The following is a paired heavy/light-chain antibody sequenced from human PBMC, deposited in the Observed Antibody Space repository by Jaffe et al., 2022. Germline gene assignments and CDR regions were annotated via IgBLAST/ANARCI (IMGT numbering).Heavy chain of an antibody. V-gene: IGHV1-46*04. CDR1: GFTFTSSH. CDR3: VREPSLPYFFDY. CDR2: VNSNDGAT. D-gene: IGHD3-10*01. Sequence: QVQLVQSGTEVKKPGASVKVSCETSGFTFTSSHMHWVRQAPGQGLEWMGLVNSNDGATSYAQKLQGRVTMTRDTSTSTVYMELSSLTSDDTAVYYCVREPSLPYFFDYWGQGTLVTVSS. J-gene: IGHJ4*02.
Light chain of an antibody. CDR3: TSYTSINTYV. J-gene: IGLJ1*01. CDR2: EVT. CDR1: SSDVGSYNH. V-gene: IGLV2-18*02. Sequence: QSALTQPPSVSGSPGQSVTISCTGTSSDVGSYNHVSWYQQPPGTAPKLMIYEVTNRPSGVPDRFSGSKSGNTASLTISGLQAEDEADYYCTSYTSINTYVFGTGTKVTVL.